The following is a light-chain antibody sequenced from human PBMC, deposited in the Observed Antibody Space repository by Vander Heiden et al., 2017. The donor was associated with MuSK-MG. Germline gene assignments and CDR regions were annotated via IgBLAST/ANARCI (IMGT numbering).Light chain of an antibody. Sequence: QSALTRPPPVSGSPGQSVTISCTGTSSDVGGYNDVSWYQQHPGTAPKLMSYDVSKRPSGVPDRFSGSKSGNTASLTISGLQAEDEADYYCCSYAGSYTGVFGGGTKLTVL. CDR2: DVS. V-gene: IGLV2-11*01. CDR3: CSYAGSYTGV. CDR1: SSDVGGYND. J-gene: IGLJ3*02.